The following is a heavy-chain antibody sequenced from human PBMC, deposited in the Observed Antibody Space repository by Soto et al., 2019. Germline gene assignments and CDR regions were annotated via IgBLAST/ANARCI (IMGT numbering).Heavy chain of an antibody. Sequence: SETLSLTCSVSGGSISSSIYYWGWVRQPPGMRLEWIGSIYYSGDTYYNPSLKSRVTISVDTSKNQFFLKVNSVTAADTAMYYCARTIGLEQPPVPFDIWGQGTLVTVSS. CDR2: IYYSGDT. D-gene: IGHD1-1*01. CDR1: GGSISSSIYY. V-gene: IGHV4-39*01. CDR3: ARTIGLEQPPVPFDI. J-gene: IGHJ4*02.